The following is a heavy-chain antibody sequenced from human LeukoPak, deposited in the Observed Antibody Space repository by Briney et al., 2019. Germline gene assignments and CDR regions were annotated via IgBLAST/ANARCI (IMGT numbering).Heavy chain of an antibody. CDR1: GGSISSSSYY. V-gene: IGHV4-39*07. CDR2: INHSGST. Sequence: SETLSLTCTVSGGSISSSSYYWGWIRQPPGKGLEWIGEINHSGSTNYNPSLKSRVTISVDTSKNQFSLKLSSVTAADTAVYYCARRGITMVRGAQPFDYWGQGTLVTVSS. J-gene: IGHJ4*02. D-gene: IGHD3-10*01. CDR3: ARRGITMVRGAQPFDY.